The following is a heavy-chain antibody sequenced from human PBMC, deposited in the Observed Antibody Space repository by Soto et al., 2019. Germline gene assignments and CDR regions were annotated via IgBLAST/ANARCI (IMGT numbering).Heavy chain of an antibody. Sequence: SETLSLTCTVSGASISGFYWSWIRKSAGRGLEWIGRIYATGTTDYNPSLKSRVMMSVDTSKKQFSLKLRSVTAADTAVYYCVRYGTKTLRDWFDPWGQGISVTVSS. CDR2: IYATGTT. D-gene: IGHD1-1*01. J-gene: IGHJ5*02. CDR1: GASISGFY. V-gene: IGHV4-4*07. CDR3: VRYGTKTLRDWFDP.